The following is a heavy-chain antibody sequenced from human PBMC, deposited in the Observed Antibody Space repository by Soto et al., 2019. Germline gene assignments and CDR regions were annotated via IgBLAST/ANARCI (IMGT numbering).Heavy chain of an antibody. J-gene: IGHJ4*02. Sequence: GGSLRLSCADSGLTFTNAWMSWARQTPGKGLEWVGRIKSKIDGGTTDHAEPVKGRFIISRDDSKNTLYVQMSSLKTEDTAVYFCTSPWTVLYFSQLLPPLANWCPGTLVTVYS. D-gene: IGHD6-19*01. V-gene: IGHV3-15*01. CDR1: GLTFTNAW. CDR2: IKSKIDGGTT. CDR3: TSPWTVLYFSQLLPPLAN.